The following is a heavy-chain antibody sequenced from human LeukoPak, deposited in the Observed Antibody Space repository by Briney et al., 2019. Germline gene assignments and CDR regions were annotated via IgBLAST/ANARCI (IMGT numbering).Heavy chain of an antibody. Sequence: ASVKVSCKASGYTFTNYGITWVRQAPGQGPEWVGWISTYNSDKGYAQNLQGRLTLTTDTSTNTAYMDLRGLRSDDTAVYYCAIHWHAGTYQPFDFWGQGTLVTVSS. J-gene: IGHJ4*02. CDR2: ISTYNSDK. CDR1: GYTFTNYG. D-gene: IGHD1-26*01. V-gene: IGHV1-18*01. CDR3: AIHWHAGTYQPFDF.